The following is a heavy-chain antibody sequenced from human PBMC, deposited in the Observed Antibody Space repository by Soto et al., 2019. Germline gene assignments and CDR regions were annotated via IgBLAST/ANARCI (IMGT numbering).Heavy chain of an antibody. J-gene: IGHJ1*01. CDR2: ISGSSKDI. D-gene: IGHD1-26*01. CDR1: GFTFSRYS. V-gene: IGHV3-21*06. Sequence: EVQLVESGGGLVKPGESLRLSCAASGFTFSRYSMNWVRQAPGKGLEWVSSISGSSKDINYADLVKGRFTISRDNAKNSLYLQMNNLRAEDTAVYYCARDPSDLWEPDQYFQQWGQGTLVTVSS. CDR3: ARDPSDLWEPDQYFQQ.